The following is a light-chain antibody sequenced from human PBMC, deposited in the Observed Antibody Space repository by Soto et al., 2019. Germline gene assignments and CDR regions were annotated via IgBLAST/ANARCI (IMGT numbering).Light chain of an antibody. CDR2: GAS. CDR3: QQYNHCPR. CDR1: QSVSSN. V-gene: IGKV3-15*01. J-gene: IGKJ1*01. Sequence: EPSADQCGSPKEGATLSFRASQSVSSNLAWYQQKPGQAPRLLIYGASTRATGIPARFRGSGSGRELTLTSISVPSEDLVGFDSQQYNHCPRFSQGTKVDIK.